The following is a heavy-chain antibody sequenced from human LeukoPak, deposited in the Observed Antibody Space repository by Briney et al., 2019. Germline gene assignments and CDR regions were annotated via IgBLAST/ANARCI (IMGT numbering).Heavy chain of an antibody. CDR2: IYPDDSDT. J-gene: IGHJ4*02. V-gene: IGHV5-51*01. CDR1: GYSFTSYW. Sequence: GESLKISCKGSGYSFTSYWIGWVRQMPGKGLEWMGIIYPDDSDTIYSPSFQGQVTISADKSTSTAHLQWSSLKASDTAMYYCSRHDYSGTYSNDYWGPGTLVTVSS. CDR3: SRHDYSGTYSNDY. D-gene: IGHD1-26*01.